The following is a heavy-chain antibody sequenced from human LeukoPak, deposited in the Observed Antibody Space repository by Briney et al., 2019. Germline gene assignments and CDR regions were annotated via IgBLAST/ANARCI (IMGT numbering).Heavy chain of an antibody. CDR3: ARANPNQNDAFDI. CDR1: GGSISSISSNNYH. J-gene: IGHJ3*02. V-gene: IGHV4-39*07. D-gene: IGHD1-14*01. Sequence: SETLSLTCIVSGGSISSISSNNYHWGWIRQPPGKGLEWIGSIYYSGSTHYNPSLKSRVTISVDTSKNQSSLKLSSVTAADTAVYYCARANPNQNDAFDIWGQGTMVTVSS. CDR2: IYYSGST.